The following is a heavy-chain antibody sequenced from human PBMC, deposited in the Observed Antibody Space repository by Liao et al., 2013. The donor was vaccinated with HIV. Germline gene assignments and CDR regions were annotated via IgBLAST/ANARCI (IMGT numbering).Heavy chain of an antibody. CDR2: INQSGST. Sequence: QVQLQQWGAGLLKPSETLSLTCAVYGGSFSGYYWSWVRQPPGKGLEWIGEINQSGSTNYNPSLKSRVTISVDTSKNQFSLKLSSVTAADTAVYYCARGSRYFDWILSGPRKITDALDIWGQGTMVTVSS. D-gene: IGHD3-9*01. CDR1: GGSFSGYY. J-gene: IGHJ3*02. V-gene: IGHV4-34*02. CDR3: ARGSRYFDWILSGPRKITDALDI.